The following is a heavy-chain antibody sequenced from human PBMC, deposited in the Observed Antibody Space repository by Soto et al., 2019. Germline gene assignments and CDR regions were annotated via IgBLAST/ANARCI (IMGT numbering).Heavy chain of an antibody. CDR2: ITSSDVT. V-gene: IGHV3-48*01. D-gene: IGHD6-13*01. CDR3: VGEVGLQLIY. J-gene: IGHJ4*02. Sequence: GGSLRLSCAAPGFTFSTHSMNWVRQAPGKGLEWISYITSSDVTMYADSVKGRFTISRDNAKNSLYLQMNSLRGEDTAVYLCVGEVGLQLIYWGQGTLATVSS. CDR1: GFTFSTHS.